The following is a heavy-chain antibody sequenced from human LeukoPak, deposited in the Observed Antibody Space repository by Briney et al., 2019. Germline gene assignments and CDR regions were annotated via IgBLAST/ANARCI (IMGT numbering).Heavy chain of an antibody. D-gene: IGHD3-22*01. Sequence: GGSLRLSCAASGFTFSDYYMSWIREAPGKGLEWVSYISSSGSTIYYADSVKGRFTISRDNAKNSLYLQMNSLRAEDTAVYYCARAATYYYDSSGYYGYWGQGTLVTVSS. V-gene: IGHV3-11*01. CDR3: ARAATYYYDSSGYYGY. CDR1: GFTFSDYY. CDR2: ISSSGSTI. J-gene: IGHJ4*02.